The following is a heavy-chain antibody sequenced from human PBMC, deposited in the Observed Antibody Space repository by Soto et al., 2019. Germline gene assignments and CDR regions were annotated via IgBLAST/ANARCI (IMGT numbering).Heavy chain of an antibody. V-gene: IGHV1-69*06. CDR2: IIPIFGTA. Sequence: GSSVKVSCKASGGTFSSYAISWVRQAPGQGLEWMGGIIPIFGTANYAQKFHGRVTITADKSTSTAYMELSSLRSEDTAVYYCARIAGSSSWYYFDYWGQGTLVTVSS. CDR1: GGTFSSYA. J-gene: IGHJ4*02. CDR3: ARIAGSSSWYYFDY. D-gene: IGHD6-13*01.